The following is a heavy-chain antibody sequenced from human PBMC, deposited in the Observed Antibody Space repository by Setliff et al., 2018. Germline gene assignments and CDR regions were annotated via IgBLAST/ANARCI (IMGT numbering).Heavy chain of an antibody. CDR2: ISAYSGNA. CDR3: ARVESMVRGKSILRHFDY. D-gene: IGHD3-10*01. J-gene: IGHJ4*02. CDR1: GYSFSDSA. Sequence: GASVKVSCKASGYSFSDSAVNWVRQAPGQGLEWVGWISAYSGNAYYTQKLQDRVTLTTDRSTSTVYMELGSLTTDDTAIYYCARVESMVRGKSILRHFDYWGQGTQVTVSS. V-gene: IGHV1-18*01.